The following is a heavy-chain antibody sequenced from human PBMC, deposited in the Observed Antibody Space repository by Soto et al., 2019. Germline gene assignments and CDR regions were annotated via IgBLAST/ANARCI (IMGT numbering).Heavy chain of an antibody. CDR1: GGTFRNNA. V-gene: IGHV1-69*01. Sequence: QVQLVQSGAEAKKPGSSVKVSCKASGGTFRNNAINWVRQAPGQGLEWMGVIIPFFGAPKYAQKFQGRLTITADESTNTAYLELSGLRSEDTAIYYCARPHTYYYDADNLYLNCFDFWGQGTLVTVSS. D-gene: IGHD3-22*01. CDR3: ARPHTYYYDADNLYLNCFDF. J-gene: IGHJ4*02. CDR2: IIPFFGAP.